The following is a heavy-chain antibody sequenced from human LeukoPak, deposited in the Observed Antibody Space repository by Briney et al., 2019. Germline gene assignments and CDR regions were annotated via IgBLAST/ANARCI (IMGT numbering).Heavy chain of an antibody. D-gene: IGHD2-15*01. V-gene: IGHV4-39*07. CDR2: IYYSGST. Sequence: SETLSLTCTVSGGSISTSNYYWGWIRQPPGKGLEWIGSIYYSGSTYYNPSLKSRVTISVDTSKNQFSLKLSSVTAADTAVYYCAREDIVVVVAALREAFDIWGQGTMVTVSS. CDR1: GGSISTSNYY. CDR3: AREDIVVVVAALREAFDI. J-gene: IGHJ3*02.